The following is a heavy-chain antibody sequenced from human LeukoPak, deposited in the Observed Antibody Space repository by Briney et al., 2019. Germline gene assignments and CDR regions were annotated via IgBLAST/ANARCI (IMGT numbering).Heavy chain of an antibody. CDR3: AKIWQQLDPFDY. V-gene: IGHV3-30-3*02. D-gene: IGHD6-13*01. CDR1: GFTFRSYA. J-gene: IGHJ4*02. Sequence: QPGRSLRLFCAASGFTFRSYAMHWVRQAPGKGLEWVGLISYDGSNKYFADSVKGRFTISRDNSMNTLYLQMNSLRAEDTAIYYCAKIWQQLDPFDYWGQGTLVTVSS. CDR2: ISYDGSNK.